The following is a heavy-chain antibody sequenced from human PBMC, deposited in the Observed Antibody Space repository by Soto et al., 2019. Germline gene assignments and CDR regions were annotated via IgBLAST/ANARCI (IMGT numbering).Heavy chain of an antibody. CDR1: GYTFSGYY. CDR2: INPDSGDT. Sequence: ASVKVSCKASGYTFSGYYMHWVRQAPGQGLEWMGWINPDSGDTRYAQKFQGRVTMTRDTSISTAYMELSRLRSDDTDVYYCARPKVFDYGGQGTLVTVYS. CDR3: ARPKVFDY. J-gene: IGHJ4*02. V-gene: IGHV1-2*02.